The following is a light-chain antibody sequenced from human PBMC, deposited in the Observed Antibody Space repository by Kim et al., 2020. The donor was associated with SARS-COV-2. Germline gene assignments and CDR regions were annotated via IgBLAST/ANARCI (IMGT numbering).Light chain of an antibody. V-gene: IGKV1-5*03. CDR1: QTISTW. CDR3: QHYIRFPYT. J-gene: IGKJ2*01. Sequence: DIQMTQSPSTLSASVGDRVTITCRASQTISTWLAWYQQKPGKAHKLLLYLASTLESGVPSRFSGSGSGTEFTLTIDSLQPDDFATYYCQHYIRFPYTFGQGTKLEI. CDR2: LAS.